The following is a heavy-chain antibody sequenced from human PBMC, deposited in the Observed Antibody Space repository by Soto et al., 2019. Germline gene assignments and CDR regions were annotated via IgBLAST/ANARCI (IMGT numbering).Heavy chain of an antibody. V-gene: IGHV3-30*18. CDR2: ISHDGSKK. CDR1: GFTFSTHG. J-gene: IGHJ5*02. CDR3: AKDKGPYYDFWSGQRWFDP. D-gene: IGHD3-3*01. Sequence: GGSLRLSCAASGFTFSTHGMHWVRQAPGKGPEWVAVISHDGSKKYYVESVEGRFSISRDNSKSIVHLQMNNVRTEDTAVYYCAKDKGPYYDFWSGQRWFDPWGKGTLVTVSS.